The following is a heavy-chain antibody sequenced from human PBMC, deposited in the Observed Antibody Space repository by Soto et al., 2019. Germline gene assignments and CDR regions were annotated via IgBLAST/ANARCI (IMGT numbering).Heavy chain of an antibody. CDR1: GYTFTGHY. V-gene: IGHV1-2*02. Sequence: ASVKVSCKASGYTFTGHYIHWVRQAPEQGPEWMGEIGPESGATRYAEKFQGRVTMTLDTPITTVYMELKNLSPDDTAVYYCARDMGVPAWFDPWGQGTLVTV. J-gene: IGHJ5*02. CDR2: IGPESGAT. CDR3: ARDMGVPAWFDP. D-gene: IGHD1-26*01.